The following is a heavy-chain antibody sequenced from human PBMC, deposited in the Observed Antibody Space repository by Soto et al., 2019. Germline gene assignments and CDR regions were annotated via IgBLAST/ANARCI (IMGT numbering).Heavy chain of an antibody. V-gene: IGHV3-74*01. CDR1: GFTLSSFW. D-gene: IGHD3-16*01. CDR2: IEGDGNST. J-gene: IGHJ4*02. CDR3: VRSRGNYAYGYSFDL. Sequence: EAQLVESGGGLVQPGGSLRLSCAASGFTLSSFWMHWVRQVPGKEPMWVSRIEGDGNSTIYADSVKGCFTMSRDNAKNPLYLEMTRLRAEDSAVYYCVRSRGNYAYGYSFDLWCQGTLVAASS.